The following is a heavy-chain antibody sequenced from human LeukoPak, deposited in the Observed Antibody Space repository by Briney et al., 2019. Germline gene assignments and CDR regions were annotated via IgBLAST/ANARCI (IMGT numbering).Heavy chain of an antibody. D-gene: IGHD6-19*01. CDR2: ISGSGGST. CDR1: GFTFSSYA. J-gene: IGHJ5*02. Sequence: GGSLRLSCAASGFTFSSYAMSWVRQAPGKGLVWASAISGSGGSTYYADSVKGRFTISRDNSKNTLYLQMNSLRAEDTAVYYCAKRDTIGWYQGGGWFDPWGQGTLVTVSS. CDR3: AKRDTIGWYQGGGWFDP. V-gene: IGHV3-23*01.